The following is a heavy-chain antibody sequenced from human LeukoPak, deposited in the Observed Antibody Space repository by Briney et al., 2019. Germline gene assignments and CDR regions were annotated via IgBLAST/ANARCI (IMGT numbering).Heavy chain of an antibody. Sequence: PGGSLRLSCAASGFTFSSYAMSWVRQAPGKGLEWVSAISGSGGSTYYADSVKGRFTISRDNSKSTLYLQMNSLRAEDTAVYYCAKDWRYGSGSYYALDYWGQGTLVTVSS. J-gene: IGHJ4*02. CDR2: ISGSGGST. V-gene: IGHV3-23*01. CDR3: AKDWRYGSGSYYALDY. CDR1: GFTFSSYA. D-gene: IGHD3-10*01.